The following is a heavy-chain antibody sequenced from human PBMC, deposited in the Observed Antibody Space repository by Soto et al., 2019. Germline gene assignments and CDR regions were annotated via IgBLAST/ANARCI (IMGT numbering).Heavy chain of an antibody. J-gene: IGHJ4*02. CDR3: AKEGSTKVSRWDDY. CDR2: ISHEGGTQ. CDR1: GFTFSDYG. D-gene: IGHD4-17*01. Sequence: QVQLAESGGGVVQPGGSLRLSCAASGFTFSDYGIDWIRQAPGKGLEWVAVISHEGGTQYYADSVRGRFTVSRDNSKSILYLQMDSLRPEDTAVYFCAKEGSTKVSRWDDYWGQGTLVTVSS. V-gene: IGHV3-30*18.